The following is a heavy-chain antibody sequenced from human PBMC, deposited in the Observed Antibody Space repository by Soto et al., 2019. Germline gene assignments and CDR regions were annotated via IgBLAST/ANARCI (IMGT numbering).Heavy chain of an antibody. CDR3: VCSSSDCFYGMDV. CDR1: GGSFSDYY. V-gene: IGHV4-34*01. J-gene: IGHJ6*02. Sequence: QVQLQQWGAGLLKTSETLSLTCAVYGGSFSDYYWTWIRQPPGKGLEWIGEINQSGSTNYRPSLRSRVTMSVDTSKTQFSLKMSSVTAADTAVYYCVCSSSDCFYGMDVWGQGTTVTVSS. CDR2: INQSGST. D-gene: IGHD6-6*01.